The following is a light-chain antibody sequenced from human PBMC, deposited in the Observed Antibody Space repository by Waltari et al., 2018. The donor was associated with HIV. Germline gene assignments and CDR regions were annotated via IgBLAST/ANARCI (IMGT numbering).Light chain of an antibody. CDR3: MQALQLPYT. CDR2: LGS. V-gene: IGKV2-28*01. J-gene: IGKJ2*01. Sequence: DIVMTQSPLSLPVTPGEPASISCRSSQSLLHSNGYNYLDWYLQKPGQSPQLLIYLGSNRASGVPDRFSGSGSGTDFTLKISRVEAEDVGVYYCMQALQLPYTVGQGTKLEIK. CDR1: QSLLHSNGYNY.